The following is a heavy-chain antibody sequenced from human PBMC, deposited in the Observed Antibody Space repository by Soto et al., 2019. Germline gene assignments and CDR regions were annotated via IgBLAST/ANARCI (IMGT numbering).Heavy chain of an antibody. Sequence: ASATRSLPCTVSGATIKTYYWRWIRQPLGKGLEWIGYIYDTGNTNYSPPLKSRVTISIDTSKNQFSLRLSSVTAADTGIYDGSRFPKDWLPFVVRGQRTLLT. CDR2: IYDTGNT. D-gene: IGHD5-12*01. CDR3: SRFPKDWLPFVV. V-gene: IGHV4-59*01. J-gene: IGHJ1*01. CDR1: GATIKTYY.